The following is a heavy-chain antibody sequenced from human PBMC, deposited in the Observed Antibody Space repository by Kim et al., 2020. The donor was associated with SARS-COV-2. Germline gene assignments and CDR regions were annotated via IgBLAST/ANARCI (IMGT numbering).Heavy chain of an antibody. J-gene: IGHJ4*02. CDR1: GFTFSDYA. CDR2: ISGYSGNT. CDR3: ARDSGFITSWTDY. Sequence: GGSLRLSCAAYGFTFSDYAMTWVRQAPGKGLEWVSAISGYSGNTYYADSVKGRFTVSRDNSKNSLYLQMSSLRAEDTAVYYCARDSGFITSWTDYWGQGT. D-gene: IGHD2-2*01. V-gene: IGHV3-23*01.